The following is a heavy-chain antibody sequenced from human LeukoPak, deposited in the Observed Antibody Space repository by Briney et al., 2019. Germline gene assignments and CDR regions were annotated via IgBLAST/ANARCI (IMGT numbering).Heavy chain of an antibody. D-gene: IGHD3-10*01. CDR1: GFTFSSYA. CDR3: AKDRGLRPYWYFGL. J-gene: IGHJ2*01. V-gene: IGHV3-30-3*01. Sequence: GRSLRLSCAASGFTFSSYAMHWVRQAPGKGLEWVAVISYDGSNKYYADSVKGRFTISRDNSKNTLYLQMNSLRAEDTAFYFCAKDRGLRPYWYFGLWGRGTLVTVSS. CDR2: ISYDGSNK.